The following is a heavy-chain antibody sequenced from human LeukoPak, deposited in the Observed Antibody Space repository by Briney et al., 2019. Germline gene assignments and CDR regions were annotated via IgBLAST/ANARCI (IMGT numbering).Heavy chain of an antibody. V-gene: IGHV3-23*01. Sequence: PGGSLRLSCAASGFTFSSYAMSWVRQAPGKGLEWVSAISGSGGSTYYADSVKGRFTISRDNSKKTLYLQMNSLRAEDTAVYYCARGPTYWGYYWGQGTLVTVSS. CDR1: GFTFSSYA. CDR3: ARGPTYWGYY. J-gene: IGHJ4*02. CDR2: ISGSGGST. D-gene: IGHD3-16*01.